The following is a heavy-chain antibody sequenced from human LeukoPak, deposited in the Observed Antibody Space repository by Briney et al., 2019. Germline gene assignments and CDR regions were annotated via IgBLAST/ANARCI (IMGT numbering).Heavy chain of an antibody. CDR3: AQSGAPPPLYFDN. J-gene: IGHJ4*02. Sequence: GGSLRLSCTASGFTFNNHAMNWVRQAPGKGLEWVSSISGSGTNTYYADFLKGRFTISRDNSKNTLFLQMSSLTAEGTAIYYCAQSGAPPPLYFDNWGQGSLVTVSS. CDR2: ISGSGTNT. D-gene: IGHD3-10*01. V-gene: IGHV3-23*01. CDR1: GFTFNNHA.